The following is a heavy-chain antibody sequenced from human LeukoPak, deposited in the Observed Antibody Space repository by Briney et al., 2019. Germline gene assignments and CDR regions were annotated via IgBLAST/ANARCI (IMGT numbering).Heavy chain of an antibody. CDR2: ISAYNGNT. Sequence: ASVKVSCKASVYTFTSYGISWVRQAPGQGLEWMGWISAYNGNTNYAQKPQGRVTMTTDTSTSTAYMELRSLRSDDTAVYYCARVSGMIVAVIDHRHDYWGQGTLVTVSS. CDR3: ARVSGMIVAVIDHRHDY. J-gene: IGHJ4*02. D-gene: IGHD3-22*01. V-gene: IGHV1-18*01. CDR1: VYTFTSYG.